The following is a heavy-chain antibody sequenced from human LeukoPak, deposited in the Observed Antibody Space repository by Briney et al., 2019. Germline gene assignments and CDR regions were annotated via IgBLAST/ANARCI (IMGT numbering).Heavy chain of an antibody. CDR3: AREDATGDFDI. Sequence: PGGSLRLSCAASGFTFSSYAMHWVRQAPGKGLEWVAVISYDGSNKYYADSVKGRFTISRDNSKNTLYLQMNSLRAEDTAVYYCAREDATGDFDIWGKGTMVTVS. J-gene: IGHJ3*02. V-gene: IGHV3-30*04. CDR2: ISYDGSNK. CDR1: GFTFSSYA. D-gene: IGHD3-10*01.